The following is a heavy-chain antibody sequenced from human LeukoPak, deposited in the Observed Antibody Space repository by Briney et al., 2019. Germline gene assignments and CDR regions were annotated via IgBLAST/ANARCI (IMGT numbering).Heavy chain of an antibody. CDR2: IYYSGST. CDR3: ARGGCSSTSCYSV. V-gene: IGHV4-38-2*01. CDR1: GYSISSGYY. Sequence: SETLSLTCAVSGYSISSGYYWGWIRQPPGKGLEWIGSIYYSGSTYYNPSLESRVTISVDTSKNHFSLKLSSVTAADTAVYYCARGGCSSTSCYSVWGQGTLVTVSS. D-gene: IGHD2-2*01. J-gene: IGHJ4*02.